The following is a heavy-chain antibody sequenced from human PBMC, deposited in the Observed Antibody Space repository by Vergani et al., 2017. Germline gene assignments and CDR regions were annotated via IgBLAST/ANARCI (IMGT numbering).Heavy chain of an antibody. CDR1: GASIRSSNYY. D-gene: IGHD6-19*01. Sequence: QLQLQESGPGLVKPSATLSLTCSVSGASIRSSNYYWGWIRQPPGKGLVWIASIYYSGNSYYNPSLKSPVTISVDTSKNQFSLKLSSVTAADTAVYFCARHSTVEWLVKLGWVDPWGQGILVTVSS. V-gene: IGHV4-39*01. CDR2: IYYSGNS. CDR3: ARHSTVEWLVKLGWVDP. J-gene: IGHJ5*02.